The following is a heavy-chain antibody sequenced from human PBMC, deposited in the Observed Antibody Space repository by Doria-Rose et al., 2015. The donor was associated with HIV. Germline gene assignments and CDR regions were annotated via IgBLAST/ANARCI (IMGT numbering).Heavy chain of an antibody. J-gene: IGHJ4*02. V-gene: IGHV1-69*02. D-gene: IGHD3-3*01. CDR2: IIPVLGIR. Sequence: FSRYPISWVRQAPGQGLEWMGRIIPVLGIRNYAQRFQGRVTITADESTSTAYIELSNLRSEDTAVYYCATTWSGYYLDYWGQGTLVAVSS. CDR3: ATTWSGYYLDY. CDR1: FSRYP.